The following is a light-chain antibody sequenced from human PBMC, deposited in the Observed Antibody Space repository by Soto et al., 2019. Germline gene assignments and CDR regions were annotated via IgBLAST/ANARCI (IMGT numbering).Light chain of an antibody. CDR2: SNN. Sequence: QLVLTQPPSASVTPVQRVTISCSGSRSNIGSTTVNWYQQLPGTAPKLLIYSNNQRPSGVPDRFSGSKSGTSASLAISGLQSEDEADYYCAAWDDSLNGQVFGGGTKLTVL. CDR1: RSNIGSTT. J-gene: IGLJ2*01. V-gene: IGLV1-44*01. CDR3: AAWDDSLNGQV.